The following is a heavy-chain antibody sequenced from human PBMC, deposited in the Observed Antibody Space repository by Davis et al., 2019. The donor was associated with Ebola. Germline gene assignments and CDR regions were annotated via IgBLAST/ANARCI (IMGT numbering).Heavy chain of an antibody. J-gene: IGHJ4*02. D-gene: IGHD3-22*01. CDR1: GGSISSSNW. Sequence: SETLSLTCAVSGGSISSSNWWSWVRQPPGKGLEWIGEIYHSGSTNYNPSLKSRVTISVDTSKNQFSLKLSSVTAADTAVYYCARELKYYYDSSGYYVGYYFDYWGQGTLVTVSS. CDR3: ARELKYYYDSSGYYVGYYFDY. CDR2: IYHSGST. V-gene: IGHV4-4*02.